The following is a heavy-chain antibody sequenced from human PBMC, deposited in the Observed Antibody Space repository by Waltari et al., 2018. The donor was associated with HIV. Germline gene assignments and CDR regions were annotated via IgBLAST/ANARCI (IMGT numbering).Heavy chain of an antibody. V-gene: IGHV4-59*01. J-gene: IGHJ2*01. CDR1: GGSTTFYS. Sequence: QVQLQESGPGLVKPSETLSLPCSVSGGSTTFYSSRWIRQPPGKGLEFIGYIYHSGSTNYNPSLESRVTILLDSPKNQVSLKLTSMTAADTALYYCARSPRGYSGFDSWYFDIWGRGTLVTVSP. D-gene: IGHD5-12*01. CDR2: IYHSGST. CDR3: ARSPRGYSGFDSWYFDI.